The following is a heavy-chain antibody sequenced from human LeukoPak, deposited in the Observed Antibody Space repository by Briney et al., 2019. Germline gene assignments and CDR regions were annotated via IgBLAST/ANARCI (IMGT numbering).Heavy chain of an antibody. CDR1: GFTFSGYV. CDR2: MSGGGDST. Sequence: PGGSLRLSCAGSGFTFSGYVMSWVRQAPGKGLEWVSAMSGGGDSTYDADSVKGRFTISRDNSKNTLYLQMNSLRAEDTAVYYCAKGSGSYRRYYFDYWGQGTLVIVSS. J-gene: IGHJ4*02. V-gene: IGHV3-23*01. D-gene: IGHD3-10*01. CDR3: AKGSGSYRRYYFDY.